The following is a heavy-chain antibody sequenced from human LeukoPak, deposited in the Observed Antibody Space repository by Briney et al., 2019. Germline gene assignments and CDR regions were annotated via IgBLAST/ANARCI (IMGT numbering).Heavy chain of an antibody. V-gene: IGHV3-23*01. CDR3: ARENRDGYNPYNWFDP. J-gene: IGHJ5*02. CDR1: GLPFNNYA. D-gene: IGHD5-24*01. Sequence: PGGSLRLSRAASGLPFNNYAMRWVRHAPGKGLEWVSAMSGSGGSTYYAESVKGRFAISRDNAKNSLYLQMNSLRAEDTGIYYCARENRDGYNPYNWFDPWGQGTLVTVSS. CDR2: MSGSGGST.